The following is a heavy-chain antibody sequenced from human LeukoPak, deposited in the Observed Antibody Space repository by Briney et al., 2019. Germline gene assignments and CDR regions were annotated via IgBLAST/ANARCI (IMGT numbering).Heavy chain of an antibody. Sequence: PGRSLRLSCAASGFTFSSYDIHWVRQSTRKGLEWVSSIGTTGDTHYVGSVKGRFTISRENARNSVYLQVNSLRVGDTAVYYCARESGSGWYVGDDGFDIWGKGTMVTVAS. CDR2: IGTTGDT. J-gene: IGHJ3*02. CDR3: ARESGSGWYVGDDGFDI. D-gene: IGHD6-19*01. CDR1: GFTFSSYD. V-gene: IGHV3-13*01.